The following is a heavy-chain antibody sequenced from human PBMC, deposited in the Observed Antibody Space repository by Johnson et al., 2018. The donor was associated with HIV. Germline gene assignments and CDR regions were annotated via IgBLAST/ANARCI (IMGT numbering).Heavy chain of an antibody. Sequence: EVQVLESGGGLVKPGGSLRLSCAASGFTVSSYYMSWVRQAPGKGLEWVSVLFSGGSIYFADSVKGRFTISRDNSKNTLYLQMNSLRAEDTAVYYCARACRDGYTCDAFDIWGQGTMVTVSS. CDR2: LFSGGSI. V-gene: IGHV3-66*01. J-gene: IGHJ3*02. D-gene: IGHD5-24*01. CDR3: ARACRDGYTCDAFDI. CDR1: GFTVSSYY.